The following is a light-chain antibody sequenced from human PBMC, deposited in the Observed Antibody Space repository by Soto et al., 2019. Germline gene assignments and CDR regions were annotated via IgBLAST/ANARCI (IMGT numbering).Light chain of an antibody. CDR2: GAS. V-gene: IGKV3-20*01. J-gene: IGKJ1*01. Sequence: EIVFTHYAGTLSFSRGETATLSCRASQSVSSSQLAWYQQKPGQAPRLLIYGASSRATGIPDRFSGSGSGTDFTLTISRLEPEDFAVYYCQQYDSSPRTFGQGTKVDIK. CDR3: QQYDSSPRT. CDR1: QSVSSSQ.